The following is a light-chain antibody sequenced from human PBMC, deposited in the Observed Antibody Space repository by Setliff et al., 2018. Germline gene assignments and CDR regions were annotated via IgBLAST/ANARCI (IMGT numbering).Light chain of an antibody. J-gene: IGLJ1*01. Sequence: QSALTQPASVSGSPGQSITISCTGSSSDVGGYDYVSWYQHHPGRAPKFMIYDVSKRPSGVSNRFSGSKSGNTASLTISGLQAEDEADYYCFSYTSSGSYVFGSGT. CDR2: DVS. CDR1: SSDVGGYDY. CDR3: FSYTSSGSYV. V-gene: IGLV2-14*03.